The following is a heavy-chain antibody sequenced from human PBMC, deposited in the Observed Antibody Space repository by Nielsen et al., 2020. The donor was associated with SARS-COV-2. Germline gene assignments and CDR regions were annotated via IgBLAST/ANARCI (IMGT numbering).Heavy chain of an antibody. CDR2: ISYDGSNK. CDR3: ARGSKAGGWFDP. CDR1: GFTFSSYG. Sequence: GESLKISCAASGFTFSSYGMHWVRQAPGKGLEWVAVISYDGSNKYYADSVKGRFTISRDNAKNSLYLQMNSLRAEDTAVYYCARGSKAGGWFDPWGQGTLVTVSS. J-gene: IGHJ5*02. D-gene: IGHD2-15*01. V-gene: IGHV3-30*03.